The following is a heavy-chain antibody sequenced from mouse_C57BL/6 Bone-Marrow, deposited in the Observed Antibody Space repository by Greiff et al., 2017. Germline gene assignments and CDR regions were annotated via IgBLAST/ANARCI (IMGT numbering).Heavy chain of an antibody. D-gene: IGHD2-4*01. V-gene: IGHV1-63*01. CDR1: GYTFTNYW. Sequence: VQLQESGAELVRPGTSVKMSCKASGYTFTNYWIGWAKQRPGHGLEWIGDIYPGGGYTNYNEKFKGKATLTADKSSSTAYMQFSSLTSEDSAIYDCARSGLRRTEYYFDYWGQGTTLTVSS. J-gene: IGHJ2*01. CDR2: IYPGGGYT. CDR3: ARSGLRRTEYYFDY.